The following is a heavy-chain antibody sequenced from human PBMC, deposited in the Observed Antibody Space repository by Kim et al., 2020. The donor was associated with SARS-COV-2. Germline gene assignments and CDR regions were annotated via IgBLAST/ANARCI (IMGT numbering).Heavy chain of an antibody. Sequence: GGSLRLSCTASGFTFDDYGMSWVRQAPGKGLEWVSGINRNGDGTGYADSVRGRYTISRDNAKNSLFLQMNSPRAEETAFYHCVRGNAGGLLGLWSQGTL. D-gene: IGHD3-16*01. CDR3: VRGNAGGLLGL. V-gene: IGHV3-20*01. CDR2: INRNGDGT. CDR1: GFTFDDYG. J-gene: IGHJ4*02.